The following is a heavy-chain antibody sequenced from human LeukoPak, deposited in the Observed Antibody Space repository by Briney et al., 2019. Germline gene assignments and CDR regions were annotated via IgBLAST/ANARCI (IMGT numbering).Heavy chain of an antibody. V-gene: IGHV3-11*06. CDR2: ISSRSSYT. Sequence: KPGGSLRLTCAASGFTFSDYYMSWIRQAPGKGLEWISFISSRSSYTNYADSVKGRFTISRDNTKNSLYLQMNNLRAEDTAVYYCARGRADYVIGYWGQGTLVTVSS. J-gene: IGHJ4*02. CDR3: ARGRADYVIGY. D-gene: IGHD4-17*01. CDR1: GFTFSDYY.